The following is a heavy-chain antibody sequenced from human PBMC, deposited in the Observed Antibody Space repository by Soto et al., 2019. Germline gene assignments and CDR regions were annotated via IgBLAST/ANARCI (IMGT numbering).Heavy chain of an antibody. CDR2: INAGNGNT. J-gene: IGHJ4*02. D-gene: IGHD3-9*01. CDR3: AREAPPLTGYYNYFDY. V-gene: IGHV1-3*01. CDR1: GYTFTSYA. Sequence: ASVKVSCKASGYTFTSYAMHWVRQAPGQRLEWMGWINAGNGNTKYSQKFQGRVTITRDTSASTAYMELSSLRSEDTAVYYCAREAPPLTGYYNYFDYWGQGTLVTVSS.